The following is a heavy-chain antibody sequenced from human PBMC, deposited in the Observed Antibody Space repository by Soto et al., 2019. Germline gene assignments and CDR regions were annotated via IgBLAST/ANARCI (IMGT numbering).Heavy chain of an antibody. CDR1: GYTFTSYY. Sequence: QVQLVQSGAEVKKPGASVKVSCKASGYTFTSYYMQWVRQAPGQGLEWMGWINPDSGVTYYPHKFQDRVTMTRDTSISTAYMELSRLTSDDTALSYCARDRGVRDVWGQGTTVIVSS. V-gene: IGHV1-2*02. J-gene: IGHJ6*02. CDR3: ARDRGVRDV. CDR2: INPDSGVT. D-gene: IGHD2-8*01.